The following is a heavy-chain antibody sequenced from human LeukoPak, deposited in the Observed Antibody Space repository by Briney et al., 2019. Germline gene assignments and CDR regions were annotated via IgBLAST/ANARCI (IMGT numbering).Heavy chain of an antibody. CDR2: IGIDSGNT. D-gene: IGHD5-24*01. Sequence: HPGGSLRLSCAASGFIFGDYSMNWVRQPPGRGLEWISYIGIDSGNTKYADSVKGRFTISADSAKNSLFLHMNSLRVEDTAVYYCARDHNFAFDNWGQGTLVTVSS. J-gene: IGHJ4*02. CDR1: GFIFGDYS. CDR3: ARDHNFAFDN. V-gene: IGHV3-48*04.